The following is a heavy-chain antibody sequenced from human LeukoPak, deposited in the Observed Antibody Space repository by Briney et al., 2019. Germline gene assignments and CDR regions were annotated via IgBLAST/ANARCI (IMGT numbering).Heavy chain of an antibody. V-gene: IGHV4-61*02. Sequence: SQTLSLTCTVSGGSINSGTYYWSWIRQPPGKGLEWIGRMYTSGGTNYNPSLESRVTISVDTSKNQFSLKLSSVTAADTDVYYCARGEKGSSSGSINYWGQGTLVTVSS. J-gene: IGHJ4*02. D-gene: IGHD6-6*01. CDR3: ARGEKGSSSGSINY. CDR1: GGSINSGTYY. CDR2: MYTSGGT.